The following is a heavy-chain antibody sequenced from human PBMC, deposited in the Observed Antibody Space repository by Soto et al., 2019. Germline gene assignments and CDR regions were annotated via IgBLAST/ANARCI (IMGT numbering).Heavy chain of an antibody. J-gene: IGHJ3*02. CDR3: TTPKRQYSSSYYAFDI. CDR1: GFTFSNAW. CDR2: IKSKTDGGTT. V-gene: IGHV3-15*01. Sequence: GGSLRLSCAASGFTFSNAWMSWVRQAPGKGLEWVGRIKSKTDGGTTDYAAPVKGRFTISRDDSKNTLYLQMNSLKTEDTAVYYCTTPKRQYSSSYYAFDIWGQGTMVTVPS. D-gene: IGHD6-6*01.